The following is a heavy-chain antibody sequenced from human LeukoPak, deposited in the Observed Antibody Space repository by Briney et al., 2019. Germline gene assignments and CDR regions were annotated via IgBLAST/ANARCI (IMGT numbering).Heavy chain of an antibody. CDR2: VNPNSGGT. V-gene: IGHV1-2*02. CDR1: GYTFTAYY. CDR3: ATAPLNGYNSGWYSFDY. J-gene: IGHJ4*02. Sequence: ASVKVSRKASGYTFTAYYMHWVRQAPGQRLEWMGWVNPNSGGTNYAQKFQDRVTMTRDTSISTAYMELHRLRSDDTAVYYCATAPLNGYNSGWYSFDYWGQGALVTVSS. D-gene: IGHD6-19*01.